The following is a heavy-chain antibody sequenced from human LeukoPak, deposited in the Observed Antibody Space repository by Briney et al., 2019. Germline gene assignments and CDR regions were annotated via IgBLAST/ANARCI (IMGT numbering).Heavy chain of an antibody. CDR3: AVRRGRGLSDY. CDR2: INHSGST. V-gene: IGHV4-34*01. Sequence: TSETLSLTCAVYGGSFSGYYWSWIRQPPGKGLEWVGEINHSGSTNYNPSLKSRVTISVDTSKNQFSLKLSSVTAADTAVYYCAVRRGRGLSDYWGQGTLVTVSS. J-gene: IGHJ4*02. D-gene: IGHD3-16*01. CDR1: GGSFSGYY.